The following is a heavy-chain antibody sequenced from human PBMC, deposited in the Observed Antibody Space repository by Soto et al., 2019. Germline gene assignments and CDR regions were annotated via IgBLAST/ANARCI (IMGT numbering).Heavy chain of an antibody. CDR2: TYYRSQWFN. Sequence: SQTLLLTCAISGDSVSSNIVTWDWIRQSPSRGLEWLGRTYYRSQWFNDYAVSVKSRMTINADTSKNQFSLQLNYVTPEDTAVYYCARLIGTSWFVGWGQGTPVTVSS. D-gene: IGHD6-13*01. CDR1: GDSVSSNIVT. J-gene: IGHJ4*02. V-gene: IGHV6-1*01. CDR3: ARLIGTSWFVG.